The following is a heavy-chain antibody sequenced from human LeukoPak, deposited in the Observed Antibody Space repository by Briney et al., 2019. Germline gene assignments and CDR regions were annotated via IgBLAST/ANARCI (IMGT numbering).Heavy chain of an antibody. CDR3: ARLAVAGTIDY. CDR1: GGSISSSSYY. Sequence: PSETLSLTCTVSGGSISSSSYYWGWIRQPPGKGLEWIGSIYCSGSTYYNPSLKSRVTISVDTSKNQFSLKLSSVTAADTAVYYCARLAVAGTIDYWGQGTLVTVSS. V-gene: IGHV4-39*01. J-gene: IGHJ4*02. D-gene: IGHD6-19*01. CDR2: IYCSGST.